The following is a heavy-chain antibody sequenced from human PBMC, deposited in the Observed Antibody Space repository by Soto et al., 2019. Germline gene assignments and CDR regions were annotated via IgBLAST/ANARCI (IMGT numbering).Heavy chain of an antibody. CDR3: ARIGLDDTRALVLFDY. CDR1: GFTFSKYA. J-gene: IGHJ4*02. CDR2: IWYDGNDI. Sequence: PGGSLRLSCAAFGFTFSKYAMHWVRQAPGKGLEWVAIIWYDGNDIYYADSVKGRFTISRDNSKNTLYLQMNSLRDEETALYYCARIGLDDTRALVLFDYWGQGTPVTVSS. D-gene: IGHD1-1*01. V-gene: IGHV3-33*01.